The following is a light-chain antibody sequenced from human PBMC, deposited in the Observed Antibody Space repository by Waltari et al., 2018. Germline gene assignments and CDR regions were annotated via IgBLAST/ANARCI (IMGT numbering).Light chain of an antibody. V-gene: IGKV1-13*02. CDR1: QGISSY. Sequence: IQMSQSPSSLSASVGDRVTITCRASQGISSYLNWYQQKPGKAPKLLIYYANSLASWVPSRFSGSGSGTEFTLTISSLQPEDFATYYCQQGNSYPVTFGPGTKLDIK. CDR2: YAN. CDR3: QQGNSYPVT. J-gene: IGKJ3*01.